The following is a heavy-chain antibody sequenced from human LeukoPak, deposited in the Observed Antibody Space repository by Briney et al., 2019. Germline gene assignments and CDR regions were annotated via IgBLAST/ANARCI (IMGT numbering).Heavy chain of an antibody. CDR2: IIPIFGTA. CDR3: AREKTTVVRYYFDY. CDR1: GGTFSSYA. V-gene: IGHV1-69*05. D-gene: IGHD4-23*01. J-gene: IGHJ4*02. Sequence: ASVKVSCKASGGTFSSYAISWVRQAPGQGLEWMGRIIPIFGTANYAQKFQGRVTITTDESTSTAYMELSSLGSEDTAVYYCAREKTTVVRYYFDYWGQGTLVTVSS.